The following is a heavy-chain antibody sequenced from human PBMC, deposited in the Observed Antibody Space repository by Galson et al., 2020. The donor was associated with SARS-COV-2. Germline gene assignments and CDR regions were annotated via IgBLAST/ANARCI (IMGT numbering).Heavy chain of an antibody. CDR1: GYTFTGYY. CDR2: INPNSGGT. D-gene: IGHD1-26*01. V-gene: IGHV1-2*02. J-gene: IGHJ5*02. Sequence: ASVKVSCKASGYTFTGYYMHWVRQAPGQGLEWMGWINPNSGGTNYAQKFQGRVTMTRDTSISTAYMELSRLRSDDTAVYYCARDDKTSGEETLDPWGQGTLVTVSS. CDR3: ARDDKTSGEETLDP.